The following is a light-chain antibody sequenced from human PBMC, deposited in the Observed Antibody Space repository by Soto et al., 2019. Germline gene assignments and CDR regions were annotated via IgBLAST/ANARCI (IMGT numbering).Light chain of an antibody. Sequence: DIQMTQSPSTLSASVGDRVTITCRASQYISTWLAWYHQKPGKAPKLLIYKASSLQSGVPSRFSGSGSGTEFTLTISSLHPDDFATYYCQQYNTYPWTFGQGTKVEIK. CDR1: QYISTW. J-gene: IGKJ1*01. V-gene: IGKV1-5*03. CDR3: QQYNTYPWT. CDR2: KAS.